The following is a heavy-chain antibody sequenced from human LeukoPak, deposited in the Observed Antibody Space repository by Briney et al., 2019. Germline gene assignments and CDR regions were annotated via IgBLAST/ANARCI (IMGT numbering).Heavy chain of an antibody. V-gene: IGHV3-69-1*01. CDR1: GFTFSSYA. Sequence: GGSLRLSCAASGFTFSSYAMNWVRQAPGKGLEWVSIIYSGGTTYYADSVKGRFTISRDNAKNSLYLQMNSLRAEDTAVYYCARGDATFDYWGQGTLVTVSS. CDR2: IYSGGTT. CDR3: ARGDATFDY. J-gene: IGHJ4*02.